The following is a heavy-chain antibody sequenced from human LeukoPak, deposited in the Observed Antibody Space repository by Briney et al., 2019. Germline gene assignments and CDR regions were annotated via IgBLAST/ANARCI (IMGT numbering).Heavy chain of an antibody. V-gene: IGHV3-23*01. CDR2: ISGSGGST. Sequence: PGGTLRLSCAASGFTFSSYGMSWVRQAPGKGLEWVSAISGSGGSTYYADSVKGRFTISRDNSKNTLYLQMNSLRAEDTAVYYCASPAVAGSGYYYYYMGVWGKGTTVTVSS. D-gene: IGHD6-19*01. J-gene: IGHJ6*03. CDR3: ASPAVAGSGYYYYYMGV. CDR1: GFTFSSYG.